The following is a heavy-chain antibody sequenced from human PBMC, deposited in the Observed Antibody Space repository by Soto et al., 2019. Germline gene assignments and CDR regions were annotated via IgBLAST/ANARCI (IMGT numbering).Heavy chain of an antibody. V-gene: IGHV4-59*01. Sequence: SETLSLTCAVYGGSFSGYYWSWIRQPPGKGLEWIGYIYYSGSTNYNPSLKSRVTISVDTSKNQFSLKLSSVTAADTAVYYCARVGYEGYFQHWGQGTLVTVSS. CDR2: IYYSGST. CDR3: ARVGYEGYFQH. J-gene: IGHJ1*01. D-gene: IGHD2-2*01. CDR1: GGSFSGYY.